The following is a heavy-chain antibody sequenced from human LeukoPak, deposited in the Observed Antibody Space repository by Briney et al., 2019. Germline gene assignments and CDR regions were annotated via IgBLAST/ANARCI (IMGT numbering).Heavy chain of an antibody. D-gene: IGHD3-22*01. CDR3: ARHYDSSGYYWGYDAFDI. Sequence: PGGSLRLSCAASGFTFSTYSMSWVRQAPGKGLEWVSSISSNSRYIYYADSMRGRFTISRDNAKNSLYLQMNSLKPEDTAVYYCARHYDSSGYYWGYDAFDIWGQGTMVTVSS. CDR2: ISSNSRYI. V-gene: IGHV3-21*06. CDR1: GFTFSTYS. J-gene: IGHJ3*02.